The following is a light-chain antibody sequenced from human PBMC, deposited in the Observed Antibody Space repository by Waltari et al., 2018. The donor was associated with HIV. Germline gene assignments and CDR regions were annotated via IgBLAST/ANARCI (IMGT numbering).Light chain of an antibody. V-gene: IGLV2-11*01. CDR3: CSYAGSDTFVL. CDR1: SSDVGGYDY. CDR2: DVS. Sequence: QSALTQPASVSGSLGQSITFSCTGTSSDVGGYDYVSWYQQHPGEAPKLIIYDVSKRPSGVPDRFSGSKSGNTASLTISGLQAEDEADYYCCSYAGSDTFVLFGGGTKVTVL. J-gene: IGLJ2*01.